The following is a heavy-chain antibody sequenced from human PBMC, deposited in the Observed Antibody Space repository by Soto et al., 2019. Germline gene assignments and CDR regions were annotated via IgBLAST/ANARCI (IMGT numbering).Heavy chain of an antibody. D-gene: IGHD3-22*01. CDR1: GGSISSSSYY. CDR3: ARHLRQYYDSSGYYLNWFDP. V-gene: IGHV4-39*01. Sequence: SETLSLTCTVSGGSISSSSYYWGWIRQPPGKGLEWIGSIYYSGSTYYNPSLKSRVTISVDTSKNQFSLKLSSVTAADTAVYYCARHLRQYYDSSGYYLNWFDPWGQGTLV. CDR2: IYYSGST. J-gene: IGHJ5*02.